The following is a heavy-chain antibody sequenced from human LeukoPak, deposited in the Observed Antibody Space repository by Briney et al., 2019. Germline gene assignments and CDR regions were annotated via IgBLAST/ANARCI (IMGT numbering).Heavy chain of an antibody. CDR2: IYYSGST. J-gene: IGHJ4*02. CDR3: ARQESYYDFWSGYPYYFDY. CDR1: GGSISSSSYY. V-gene: IGHV4-39*01. D-gene: IGHD3-3*01. Sequence: SETLSLTCTVSGGSISSSSYYWGWIRQPPGKGLVLIGSIYYSGSTYYNPSVKSRVTISVDTSKNQFSLKLSSVTAAETAVYYCARQESYYDFWSGYPYYFDYWGQGTLVTVSS.